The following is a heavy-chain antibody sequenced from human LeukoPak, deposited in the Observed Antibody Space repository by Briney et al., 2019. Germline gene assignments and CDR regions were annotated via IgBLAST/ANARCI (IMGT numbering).Heavy chain of an antibody. CDR1: GFTVSSNY. J-gene: IGHJ4*02. Sequence: PGGSLRLSCAASGFTVSSNYMSWVRQAPGKGLEWVSVIYSGGSTYYADSVKGRFTISRDNSKNTLYLQMNSLRAEDTAVYYCARSTSEMVYYFDYWGQGTLVTVSS. CDR3: ARSTSEMVYYFDY. D-gene: IGHD5-24*01. CDR2: IYSGGST. V-gene: IGHV3-53*01.